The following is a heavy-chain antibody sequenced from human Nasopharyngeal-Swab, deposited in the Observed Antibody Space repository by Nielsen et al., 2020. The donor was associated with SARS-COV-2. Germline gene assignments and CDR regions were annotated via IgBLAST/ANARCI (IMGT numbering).Heavy chain of an antibody. V-gene: IGHV3-30*04. J-gene: IGHJ4*02. CDR3: ARDQLGDTAMVTLDY. CDR2: ISYDGSNK. D-gene: IGHD5-18*01. Sequence: GESLKISCAASGSTFSSYAMHWVRQAPGKGLEWVAVISYDGSNKYYADSVKGRFTISRDNSKNTLYLQMNSLRAEDTAVYYCARDQLGDTAMVTLDYWGQGTLVTVSS. CDR1: GSTFSSYA.